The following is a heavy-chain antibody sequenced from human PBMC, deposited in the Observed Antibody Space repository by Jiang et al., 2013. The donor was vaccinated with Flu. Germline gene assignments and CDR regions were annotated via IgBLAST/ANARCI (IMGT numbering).Heavy chain of an antibody. CDR3: AKSEGVATKRDY. J-gene: IGHJ4*02. D-gene: IGHD5-12*01. V-gene: IGHV3-23*01. Sequence: ISRDNSKNTLYLQMNSLRAEDTAVYYCAKSEGVATKRDYWGQGTLVTVSS.